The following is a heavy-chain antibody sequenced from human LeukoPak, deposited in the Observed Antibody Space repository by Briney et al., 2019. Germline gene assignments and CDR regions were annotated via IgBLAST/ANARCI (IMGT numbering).Heavy chain of an antibody. CDR3: ARVGRIAAAGIDY. D-gene: IGHD6-13*01. Sequence: ASVKVSCKASGGTFSSYAISWVRQAPGQGLEWMGGIIPIFGTANYAQKFQGRVTMTRDTSISTAYMELSRLRSDDTAVYYCARVGRIAAAGIDYWGQGTLVTVSS. J-gene: IGHJ4*02. CDR2: IIPIFGTA. V-gene: IGHV1-69*05. CDR1: GGTFSSYA.